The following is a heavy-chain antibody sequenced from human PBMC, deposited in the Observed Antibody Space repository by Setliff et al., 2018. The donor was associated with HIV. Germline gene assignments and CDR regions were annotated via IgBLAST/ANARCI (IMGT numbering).Heavy chain of an antibody. CDR1: GGTFSSYA. D-gene: IGHD3-22*01. V-gene: IGHV1-69*05. CDR3: ARDFYYYDSSAPHPQTYYFDF. CDR2: IIPIFGTA. J-gene: IGHJ4*02. Sequence: SVKVSCKASGGTFSSYAISWVRQAPGQGLEWMGGIIPIFGTANYAQKFQGRATMTSDTSTSTVYMELSSLRSEDTAMYYCARDFYYYDSSAPHPQTYYFDFWGQGTLVTVSS.